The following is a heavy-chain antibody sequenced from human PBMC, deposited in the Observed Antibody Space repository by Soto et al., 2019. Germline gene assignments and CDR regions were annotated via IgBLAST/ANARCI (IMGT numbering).Heavy chain of an antibody. J-gene: IGHJ1*01. CDR2: IIPMFGTP. CDR1: GGTFSIYA. Sequence: QVQLVQSGAEVKTPGSSVKVSCKASGGTFSIYAFSWVRQAPGQGLEWMGGIIPMFGTPNYAQKFQGRVNIIADEPQHKTHQEPSSLTLQDTALVYRAEGGWTYHGSSGFPYGHFQHWGQGTLVTVSS. V-gene: IGHV1-69*01. CDR3: AEGGWTYHGSSGFPYGHFQH. D-gene: IGHD3-22*01.